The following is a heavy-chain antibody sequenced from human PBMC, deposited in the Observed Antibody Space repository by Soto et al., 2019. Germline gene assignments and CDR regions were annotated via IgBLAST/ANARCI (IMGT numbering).Heavy chain of an antibody. CDR1: GGSFSGYY. D-gene: IGHD2-8*02. Sequence: QVQLQQWGAGLLKPSETLSLTCAVYGGSFSGYYWTWIRQPPGTGLEWIGEINHSGSTNYNPSLSSRVTIPVDPSKNQFSLKLTSVTAADTAVYYCAIDKITGLFDYWGQGTLVTVSS. CDR3: AIDKITGLFDY. J-gene: IGHJ4*02. CDR2: INHSGST. V-gene: IGHV4-34*01.